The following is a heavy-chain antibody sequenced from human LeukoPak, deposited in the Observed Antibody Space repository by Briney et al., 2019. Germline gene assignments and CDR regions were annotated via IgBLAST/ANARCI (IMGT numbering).Heavy chain of an antibody. CDR2: VYYSGTT. J-gene: IGHJ4*02. CDR3: ARDRGLWFGELLDY. V-gene: IGHV4-59*01. Sequence: SETLSLTCTASGGSISNYYWSWIRQSPEKGLEWIGYVYYSGTTNYNPSLKSRVTISVDTSKNQFSLKLNSVTAADTAVYYCARDRGLWFGELLDYWGSGTLVTVSS. CDR1: GGSISNYY. D-gene: IGHD3-10*01.